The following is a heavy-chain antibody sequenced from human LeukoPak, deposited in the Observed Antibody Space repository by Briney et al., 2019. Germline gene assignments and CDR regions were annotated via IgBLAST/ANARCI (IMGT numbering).Heavy chain of an antibody. CDR3: AKDLPHHYDILSALGYDAFDI. V-gene: IGHV3-23*01. CDR1: GFTFSSYA. D-gene: IGHD3-9*01. J-gene: IGHJ3*02. Sequence: TGGSLRLSCAASGFTFSSYAMSWVRQAPGKGLEWVSAISGSGASTYYADSVKGRFTISRDNSKNTLYLQMNSLRAEDTAVYYCAKDLPHHYDILSALGYDAFDIWGQGTMVTVSS. CDR2: ISGSGAST.